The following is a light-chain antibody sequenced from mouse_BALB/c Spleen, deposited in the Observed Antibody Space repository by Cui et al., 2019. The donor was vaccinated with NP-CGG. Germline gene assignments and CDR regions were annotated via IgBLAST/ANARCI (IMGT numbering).Light chain of an antibody. J-gene: IGLJ1*01. CDR3: ALWYSSHWV. V-gene: IGLV1*01. Sequence: QAVVPQYSPPTPSPGETVTLTCRSSTGAVTIINYANWVQEKPDHLFTGLIGGTNNRAPGVPARFSGSLIGDKAALTITGAQTEDEAIYFCALWYSSHWVFGGGTKLTVL. CDR1: TGAVTIINY. CDR2: GTN.